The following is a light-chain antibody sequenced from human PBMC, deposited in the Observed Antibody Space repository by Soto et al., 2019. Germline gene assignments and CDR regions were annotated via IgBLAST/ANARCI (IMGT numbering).Light chain of an antibody. J-gene: IGLJ1*01. CDR3: SSYTSSSTRV. CDR1: TSNIGSNV. V-gene: IGLV1-44*01. CDR2: TNN. Sequence: QLVLTQPPSASGTPGQRVTIFCSGSTSNIGSNVVNWFQQLPGTAPKLLIYTNNLRPSGVPDRFSGSKSGTSASLAITGLQSDDESDYYCSSYTSSSTRVFGTGTQLTVL.